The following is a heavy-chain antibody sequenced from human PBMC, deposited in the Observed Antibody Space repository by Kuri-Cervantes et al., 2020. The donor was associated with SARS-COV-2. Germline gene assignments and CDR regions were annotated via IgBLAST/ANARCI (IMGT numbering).Heavy chain of an antibody. CDR2: ISAYNGNT. D-gene: IGHD3-10*01. CDR1: GYTFTSYG. CDR3: ARARMVRGTQKGYYYYGMDV. J-gene: IGHJ6*02. V-gene: IGHV1-18*01. Sequence: ASVKVSCKASGYTFTSYGISWVRQAPGQGLEWMGWISAYNGNTNYAQKLQGRVTMTTDTSTSTAYMELRSLRSDDTAVYYCARARMVRGTQKGYYYYGMDVWGQATTVTVSS.